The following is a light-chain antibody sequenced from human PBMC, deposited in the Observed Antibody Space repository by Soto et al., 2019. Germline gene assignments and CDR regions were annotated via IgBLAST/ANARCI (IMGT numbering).Light chain of an antibody. CDR1: QSLNSDY. V-gene: IGKV3-20*01. CDR2: GAS. J-gene: IGKJ2*01. CDR3: QQYQNSRPSYT. Sequence: EIVLTQSPGTLSLSQGERATLSCRASQSLNSDYLAWYKQKPGQAPRLLIYGASSRAAGIPDRFSGSGSGTDYTLTISTLYPEDFAVYYFQQYQNSRPSYTVGQGTKLEI.